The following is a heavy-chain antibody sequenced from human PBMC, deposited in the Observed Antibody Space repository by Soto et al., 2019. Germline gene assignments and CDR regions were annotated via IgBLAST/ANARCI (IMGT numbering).Heavy chain of an antibody. V-gene: IGHV3-23*01. Sequence: EMELLESGGGLVQPGGSLRLSCEASGFTFSSYAMSWVRQAPGQGLEWVSDISGSGGGTYYAASVRGRFTISRDNSKNTVYLQMNRLRAEDTAVYFCARIVEQYDILTVEGLDYWGQGTLVTVSS. CDR2: ISGSGGGT. D-gene: IGHD3-9*01. CDR3: ARIVEQYDILTVEGLDY. J-gene: IGHJ4*02. CDR1: GFTFSSYA.